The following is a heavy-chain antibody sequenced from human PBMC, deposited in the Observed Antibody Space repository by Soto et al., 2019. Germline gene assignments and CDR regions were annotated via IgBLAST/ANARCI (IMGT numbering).Heavy chain of an antibody. J-gene: IGHJ4*02. V-gene: IGHV1-24*01. Sequence: EASVKVSCKVSGYTLTELSMHWVRQAPGKGLEWMGGFDPEDVETIYAQKFQGRVTMTEDTSTDTAYMELSSLRSEDTAVYYCATARRRWLLRDGFGYWGQGTLVTVSS. CDR2: FDPEDVET. CDR3: ATARRRWLLRDGFGY. CDR1: GYTLTELS. D-gene: IGHD3-22*01.